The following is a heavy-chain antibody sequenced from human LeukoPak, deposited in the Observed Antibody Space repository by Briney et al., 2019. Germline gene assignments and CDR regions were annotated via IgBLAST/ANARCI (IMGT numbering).Heavy chain of an antibody. D-gene: IGHD3-22*01. V-gene: IGHV3-48*04. Sequence: RSGGSLRLSCAASKFTFSDYNMNWVRQAPGKGLEWVSFISTSSTTTYYADSVKGRFTISRDNAKNSLYLQMNSLRAEDTAVYYCARDLQPSTYQYDRSGLYYSGMDVWGQGTTVTVSS. CDR3: ARDLQPSTYQYDRSGLYYSGMDV. CDR2: ISTSSTTT. CDR1: KFTFSDYN. J-gene: IGHJ6*02.